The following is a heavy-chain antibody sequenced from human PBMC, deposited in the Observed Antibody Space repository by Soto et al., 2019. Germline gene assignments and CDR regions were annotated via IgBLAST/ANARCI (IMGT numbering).Heavy chain of an antibody. V-gene: IGHV3-66*01. CDR2: IYSGGST. D-gene: IGHD6-13*01. J-gene: IGHJ6*02. CDR1: GVTVSSDY. CDR3: ARVKYSNSCQHYYGMDV. Sequence: EVQLVESGGGLVQPGGSLRLSCAVSGVTVSSDYMTWVRQAPGKGLEWVSVIYSGGSTYYADPVKGRFTISRDNSKNTLDLQMNSLRAEDTAVYCCARVKYSNSCQHYYGMDVWGQGTTVTVSS.